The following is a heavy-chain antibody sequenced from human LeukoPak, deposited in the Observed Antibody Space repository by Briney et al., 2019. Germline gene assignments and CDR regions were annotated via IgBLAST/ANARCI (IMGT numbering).Heavy chain of an antibody. CDR1: GFTFGDYA. CDR3: TSLYSSSWYGGSDY. CDR2: IRSKAYGGTT. V-gene: IGHV3-49*03. D-gene: IGHD6-13*01. J-gene: IGHJ4*02. Sequence: GGSLRLSCTASGFTFGDYAMSWFRQAPGKGLEWVGFIRSKAYGGTTEYAASVKGRFTISRDDSKSNAYLQMNSLKTEDTAVYYCTSLYSSSWYGGSDYWGQGTLVTVSS.